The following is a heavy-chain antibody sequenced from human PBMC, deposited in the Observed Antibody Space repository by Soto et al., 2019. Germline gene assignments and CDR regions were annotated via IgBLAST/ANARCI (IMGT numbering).Heavy chain of an antibody. Sequence: QVHLVQSGGEVKNPGASVKVSCKPSGYTFTSHGLSWVRQAPGQGLEWMGWISTYNGKTDYAQKFQGRITKTADTRTTTGYRELRSLRSDDTAVYYCARLLTEGATFREDAFDLWGQGTKVTVSS. CDR2: ISTYNGKT. J-gene: IGHJ3*01. V-gene: IGHV1-18*01. CDR3: ARLLTEGATFREDAFDL. CDR1: GYTFTSHG. D-gene: IGHD1-26*01.